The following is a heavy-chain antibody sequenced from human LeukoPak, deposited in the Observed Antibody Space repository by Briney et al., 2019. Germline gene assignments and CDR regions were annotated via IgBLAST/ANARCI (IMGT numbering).Heavy chain of an antibody. CDR1: GGSIRSHY. J-gene: IGHJ5*02. Sequence: SETLSLTCTVSGGSIRSHYWSWIRQPPGKGLEWIGYVHYSESTNYNPSLKSRVTISVDTSKNQFSLKLSSVTAADTAVYYCARELYGDYASWFDPWGQGTLVTVSS. CDR2: VHYSEST. D-gene: IGHD4-17*01. V-gene: IGHV4-59*11. CDR3: ARELYGDYASWFDP.